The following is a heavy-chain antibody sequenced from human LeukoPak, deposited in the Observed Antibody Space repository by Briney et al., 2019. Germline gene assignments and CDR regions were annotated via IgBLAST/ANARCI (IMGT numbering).Heavy chain of an antibody. CDR2: IYSGGST. Sequence: GGSLRLSCAASGFTVSSNYMTWVRQAPGKGLEWVSVIYSGGSTYYADSVKGRFTISRDSSKNTLYLQMDSLRVEDTAVYFCARERDYEFDSWGQGTLVTVSS. CDR1: GFTVSSNY. J-gene: IGHJ4*02. D-gene: IGHD4-17*01. CDR3: ARERDYEFDS. V-gene: IGHV3-66*01.